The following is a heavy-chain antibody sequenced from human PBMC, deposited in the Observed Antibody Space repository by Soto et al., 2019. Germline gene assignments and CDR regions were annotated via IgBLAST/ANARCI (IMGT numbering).Heavy chain of an antibody. D-gene: IGHD3-16*02. Sequence: EERLLESGGNLVQPGGSLRLSCTVSGFMFSNYAMTWVRQAPGKGLEWVSAINPGGENTYYTDSMEGRFTISRDNFKNPRYLPMSSLRAEYKALYFCAKKIYHRFDPCGPGTLVTVSS. V-gene: IGHV3-23*01. CDR3: AKKIYHRFDP. J-gene: IGHJ5*02. CDR2: INPGGENT. CDR1: GFMFSNYA.